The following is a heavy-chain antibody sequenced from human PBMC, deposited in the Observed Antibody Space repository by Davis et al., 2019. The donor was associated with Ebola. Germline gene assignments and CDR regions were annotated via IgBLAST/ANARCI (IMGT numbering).Heavy chain of an antibody. Sequence: SCVRPPPGKWLECVSAISGSGASTYYADSVKGRFTLSTHNSKHTLYLQMNSLKTADAAVYYCTTEYGTEWEPRGYWGQGTLVTVSS. V-gene: IGHV3-23*01. CDR3: TTEYGTEWEPRGY. J-gene: IGHJ4*02. D-gene: IGHD1-26*01. CDR2: ISGSGAST.